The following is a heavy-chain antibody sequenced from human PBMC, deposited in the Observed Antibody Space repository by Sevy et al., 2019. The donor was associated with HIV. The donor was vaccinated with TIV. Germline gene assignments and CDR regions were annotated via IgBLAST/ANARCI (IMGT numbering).Heavy chain of an antibody. CDR2: FGIAGDT. CDR3: ARKSTSYSHFDY. Sequence: GGSLRLSCAASGVIFNSHAMSWVRQAPGKGLEWVSGFGIAGDTYYAGSVKGRFTISRDNAKNSLYLQMNSLRAGDTAVYYCARKSTSYSHFDYWGQGTLVTVSS. J-gene: IGHJ4*02. D-gene: IGHD1-26*01. CDR1: GVIFNSHA. V-gene: IGHV3-13*01.